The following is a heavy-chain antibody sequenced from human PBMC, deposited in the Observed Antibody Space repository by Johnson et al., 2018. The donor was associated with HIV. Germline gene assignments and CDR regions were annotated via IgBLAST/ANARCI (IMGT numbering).Heavy chain of an antibody. CDR1: GFTFDDYA. D-gene: IGHD3-16*01. V-gene: IGHV3-9*01. J-gene: IGHJ3*02. CDR3: ARGSGGEADAFDI. Sequence: VQLVESGGGLVQPGRSLRLSCAASGFTFDDYAMHWVRQAPGKGLEWVSGISWNSGSIGYADSVKGRFTISRDNAKNSLYLQMNSLGAEDTAWYYCARGSGGEADAFDIWGQGTMVTVSS. CDR2: ISWNSGSI.